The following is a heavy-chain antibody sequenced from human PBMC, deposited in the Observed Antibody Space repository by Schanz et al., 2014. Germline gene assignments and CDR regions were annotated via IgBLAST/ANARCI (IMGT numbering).Heavy chain of an antibody. CDR2: IIPILGIA. CDR3: AREVGLYDRGWFDP. D-gene: IGHD3-22*01. J-gene: IGHJ5*02. CDR1: GGTFSSYT. V-gene: IGHV1-69*08. Sequence: QVQLVQSGAKVKKPGSSVKVSCTASGGTFSSYTISWIRQAPGQGLEWMGRIIPILGIATYAQKFQGRLTITADKSTSTAYMELSSLRSEDTAVYYCAREVGLYDRGWFDPWGQGTLVTVSS.